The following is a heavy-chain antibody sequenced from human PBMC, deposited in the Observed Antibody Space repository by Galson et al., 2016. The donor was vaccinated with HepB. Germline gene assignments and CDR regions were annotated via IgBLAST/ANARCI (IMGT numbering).Heavy chain of an antibody. CDR3: ARDRHIRGYSYGRYFDL. D-gene: IGHD5-18*01. CDR2: ISSSSSTI. Sequence: SLRLSCAASGFTFSSYGMNWVRQAPGKGLEWVSYISSSSSTIYYADSVEGRFTISRDNAKNSLYLQMNSLRDEDTAVYYCARDRHIRGYSYGRYFDLWGRGTLVTVSS. V-gene: IGHV3-48*02. CDR1: GFTFSSYG. J-gene: IGHJ2*01.